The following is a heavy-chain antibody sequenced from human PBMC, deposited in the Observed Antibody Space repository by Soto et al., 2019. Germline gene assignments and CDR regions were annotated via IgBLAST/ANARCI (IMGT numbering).Heavy chain of an antibody. CDR1: VWGFSGDY. Sequence: GTLSLAWEGDVWGFSGDYGGWIRQPPGKGLEWIGEINHSGSTNYNPSLKSRVTISVDTSKNQFSLKLSSVTAADTAVYYCARGTWWELRGYFDYWGQGTLVTVSS. J-gene: IGHJ4*02. CDR3: ARGTWWELRGYFDY. D-gene: IGHD1-26*01. V-gene: IGHV4-34*01. CDR2: INHSGST.